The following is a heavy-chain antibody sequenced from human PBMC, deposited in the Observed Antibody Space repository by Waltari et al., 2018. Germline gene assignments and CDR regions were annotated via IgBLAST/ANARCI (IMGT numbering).Heavy chain of an antibody. CDR3: ALEGFTFGGVIAN. Sequence: QMQLVQSGAEVKKTGSSVKVSCKASGYTFTSYDLNWVRQATGKGLEWGGWMNPNSVNTGYEQKFQGRVTMTRNTSISTAYMELSSLRSEDTAVYYCALEGFTFGGVIANWGQGTLVTVSS. D-gene: IGHD3-16*02. CDR2: MNPNSVNT. V-gene: IGHV1-8*01. CDR1: GYTFTSYD. J-gene: IGHJ4*02.